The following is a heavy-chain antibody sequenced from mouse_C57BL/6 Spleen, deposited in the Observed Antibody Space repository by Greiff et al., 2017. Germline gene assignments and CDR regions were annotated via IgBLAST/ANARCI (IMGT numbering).Heavy chain of an antibody. CDR2: IYPRTGNP. Sequence: VQLQQSGAELARPGASVKLSCTASGYTFTSSGISWVNQTTGQGLEWIGEIYPRTGNPYYKEKFKGKARLNADKSSSTAYMELRSLTSEDSAVYFCARGVLFDYWGQGTTLTVSS. CDR1: GYTFTSSG. CDR3: ARGVLFDY. J-gene: IGHJ2*01. V-gene: IGHV1-81*01.